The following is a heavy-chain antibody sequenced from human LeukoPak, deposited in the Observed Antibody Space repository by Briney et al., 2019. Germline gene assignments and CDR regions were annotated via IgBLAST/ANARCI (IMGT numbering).Heavy chain of an antibody. CDR2: MNPNSGNT. Sequence: ASVKVSRKASGYTFTSYDINWVRQATGQGLEWMGWMNPNSGNTGYAQKFQGRVTMTRNTSISTAYVELSSLRSEDTAVYYCARALIAAVGTFDPWGQGTLVTVSS. J-gene: IGHJ5*02. CDR1: GYTFTSYD. V-gene: IGHV1-8*01. CDR3: ARALIAAVGTFDP. D-gene: IGHD6-13*01.